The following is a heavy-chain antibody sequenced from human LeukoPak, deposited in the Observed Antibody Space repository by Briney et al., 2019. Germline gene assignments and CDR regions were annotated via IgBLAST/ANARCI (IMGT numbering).Heavy chain of an antibody. CDR1: GFTFSSYA. CDR3: AGSPTVDAAFDI. V-gene: IGHV3-23*01. J-gene: IGHJ3*02. Sequence: PGGSLTLSCAASGFTFSSYAMSWVRQAPGKGLEWVSSISGSGGSTYYADSVRGRFTVSGDNSRNTLALQMNSLRAEDTAVYYCAGSPTVDAAFDIWGQGTMVTVSS. D-gene: IGHD4-23*01. CDR2: ISGSGGST.